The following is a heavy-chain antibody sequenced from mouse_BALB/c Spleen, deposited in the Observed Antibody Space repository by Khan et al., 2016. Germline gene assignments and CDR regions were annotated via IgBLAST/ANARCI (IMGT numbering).Heavy chain of an antibody. CDR2: ISSGGGST. J-gene: IGHJ4*01. D-gene: IGHD1-2*01. V-gene: IGHV5-12-1*01. CDR1: GFAFSSYD. Sequence: EVELVESGGGLVKPGGSLKLSCAASGFAFSSYDMSWVRQTPEKRLEWVAYISSGGGSTYYPDTVKGRFTISRDNAKNTLYLQLSSLKSEDTAMYYCARQGGLRLYYYAMDYWGQGTSVTVSS. CDR3: ARQGGLRLYYYAMDY.